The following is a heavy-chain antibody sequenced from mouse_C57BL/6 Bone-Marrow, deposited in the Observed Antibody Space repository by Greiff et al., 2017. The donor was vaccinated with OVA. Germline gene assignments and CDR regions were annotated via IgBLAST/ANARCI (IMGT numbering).Heavy chain of an antibody. Sequence: EVKVVESEGGLVQPGSSMKLSCTASGFTFSDYYMAWVRQVPEKGLEWVANINYDGSSTYYLDSLKSRFIISRDNAKNILYLQMSSLKSEDTATYYCAREPGYLYFDVWGTGTTVTVSS. CDR1: GFTFSDYY. CDR2: INYDGSST. J-gene: IGHJ1*03. CDR3: AREPGYLYFDV. D-gene: IGHD2-2*01. V-gene: IGHV5-16*01.